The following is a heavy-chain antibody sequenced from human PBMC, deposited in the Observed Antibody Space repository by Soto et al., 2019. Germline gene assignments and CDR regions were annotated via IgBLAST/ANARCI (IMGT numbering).Heavy chain of an antibody. CDR2: IDCDDDK. CDR3: ARRHSSTSWYFDY. Sequence: GATLANPTQSLTLTCTFSGFSLSTSGMRVSWIRQPPGKALEWLGHIDCDDDKFYSTSLKTRLTISKGASKNQVVLTMTNMDPVDTATYYCARRHSSTSWYFDYWGQGTLVTVSS. CDR1: GFSLSTSGMR. V-gene: IGHV2-70*04. D-gene: IGHD2-2*01. J-gene: IGHJ4*02.